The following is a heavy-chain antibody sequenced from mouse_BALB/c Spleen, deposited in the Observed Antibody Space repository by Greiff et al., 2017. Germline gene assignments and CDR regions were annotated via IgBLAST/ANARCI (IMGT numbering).Heavy chain of an antibody. J-gene: IGHJ4*01. CDR1: GYTFTSYW. Sequence: VQLQQPGAELVKPGASVKMSCKASGYTFTSYWMHWVKQRPGQGLEWIGVIDPSDSYTSYNQKFKGKATLTVDTSSSTAYMQLSSLTSEDSAVYYCTKYGTSYAMDYWGQGTSVTVSS. D-gene: IGHD1-1*01. CDR3: TKYGTSYAMDY. V-gene: IGHV1S127*01. CDR2: IDPSDSYT.